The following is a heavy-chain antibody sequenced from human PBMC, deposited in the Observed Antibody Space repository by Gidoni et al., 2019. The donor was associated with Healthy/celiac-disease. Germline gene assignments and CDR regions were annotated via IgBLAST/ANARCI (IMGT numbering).Heavy chain of an antibody. Sequence: QVQLVESGGGVVQPGRSLRLSCAASGFTFSSYGRHWVRQAPGKGLEWVAVIWYDGSNKYYADSVKGRFTISRDNSKNTLYLQMNSLRAEDTAVYYCARGGYSYGYPGWFDPWGQGTLVTVSS. V-gene: IGHV3-33*01. CDR2: IWYDGSNK. J-gene: IGHJ5*02. CDR1: GFTFSSYG. CDR3: ARGGYSYGYPGWFDP. D-gene: IGHD5-18*01.